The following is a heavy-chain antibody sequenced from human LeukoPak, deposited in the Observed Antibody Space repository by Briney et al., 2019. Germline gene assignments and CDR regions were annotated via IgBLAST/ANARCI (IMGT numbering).Heavy chain of an antibody. CDR2: IYHSGSA. Sequence: PSGTLSLTCAVSGGSISSSNWWSWVRQPPGKGLEWIGEIYHSGSANYNPSLKSRVPISVDKSKNQFSLKLSSVTAADTAVYYCARYVDTAMVAYFDYWGQGTLVTVSS. CDR1: GGSISSSNW. V-gene: IGHV4-4*02. D-gene: IGHD5-18*01. J-gene: IGHJ4*02. CDR3: ARYVDTAMVAYFDY.